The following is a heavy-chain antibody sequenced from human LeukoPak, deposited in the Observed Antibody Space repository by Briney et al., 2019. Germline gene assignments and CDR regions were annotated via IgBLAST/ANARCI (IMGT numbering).Heavy chain of an antibody. Sequence: ASVKVACKASGYTFTGYYMHWVRQAPGQGLEWMGWINLNSGGTNYAQKFQGRVTMTRDTSISTAYMELSRLRSDDTAVYYCARWSYDTGGYYNFDFWGQGTPVTVSS. CDR2: INLNSGGT. V-gene: IGHV1-2*02. CDR3: ARWSYDTGGYYNFDF. D-gene: IGHD3-22*01. J-gene: IGHJ4*02. CDR1: GYTFTGYY.